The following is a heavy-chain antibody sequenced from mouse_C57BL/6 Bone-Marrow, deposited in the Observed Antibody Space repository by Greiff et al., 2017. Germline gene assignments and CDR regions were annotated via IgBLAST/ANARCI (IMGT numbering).Heavy chain of an antibody. CDR1: GFTFRSSG. J-gene: IGHJ3*01. D-gene: IGHD2-4*01. V-gene: IGHV5-6*01. Sequence: ELQLVEPGGGLVKPGGSLKLSCAASGFTFRSSGISWVRQTPDKRLDGVATISSGGSFPYSPDSAKGRLPISRDNAKNTLYLQMIRLKSEDTAMYYGARPPIDDDYGSFADWGQGTLVTVSA. CDR2: ISSGGSFP. CDR3: ARPPIDDDYGSFAD.